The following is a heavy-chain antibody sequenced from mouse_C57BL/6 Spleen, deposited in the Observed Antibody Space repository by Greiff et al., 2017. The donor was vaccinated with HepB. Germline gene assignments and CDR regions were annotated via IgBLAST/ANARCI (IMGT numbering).Heavy chain of an antibody. Sequence: VQLQQPGAELVRPGSSVKLSCKASGYTFTSYWMDWVKQRPGQGLEWIGNIYPSDSETHYNQKFKDKATLPVEKSSSTAYMQLRSLTSEDSAVYYCASLYYYGGGPDVWGTGTTVTVSS. CDR3: ASLYYYGGGPDV. J-gene: IGHJ1*03. CDR1: GYTFTSYW. D-gene: IGHD1-1*01. V-gene: IGHV1-61*01. CDR2: IYPSDSET.